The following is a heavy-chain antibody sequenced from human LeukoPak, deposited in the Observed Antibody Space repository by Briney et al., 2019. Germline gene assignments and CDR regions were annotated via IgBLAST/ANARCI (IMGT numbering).Heavy chain of an antibody. CDR2: INWGSNHI. V-gene: IGHV3-21*06. CDR3: ARDNSGWSRDY. CDR1: GFTLRSYS. J-gene: IGHJ4*02. Sequence: GGSLRLSCAASGFTLRSYSMNWVRQAPGKGLEWVSSINWGSNHIYYADAVQGRFTISRDNAKNSLYLQMNSLRAEDTAIYYCARDNSGWSRDYWGQGTLVTVSS. D-gene: IGHD6-19*01.